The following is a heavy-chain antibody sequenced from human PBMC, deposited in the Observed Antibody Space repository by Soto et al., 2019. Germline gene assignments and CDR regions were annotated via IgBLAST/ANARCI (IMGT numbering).Heavy chain of an antibody. CDR2: IYYSGST. V-gene: IGHV4-59*01. CDR1: GGSISSYY. D-gene: IGHD1-26*01. CDR3: ARWVRGGYGMDV. Sequence: PSETLSLTCTVSGGSISSYYWIWIRQPPGKGLEWIGYIYYSGSTNYNPSLKSRVTISVDTSKNQFSLKLSSVTAADTAVYYCARWVRGGYGMDVWGQGTTVTVSS. J-gene: IGHJ6*02.